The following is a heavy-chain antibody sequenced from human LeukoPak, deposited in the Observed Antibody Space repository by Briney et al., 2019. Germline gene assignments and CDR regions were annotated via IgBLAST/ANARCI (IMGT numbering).Heavy chain of an antibody. Sequence: GGSLRLSCAASGFTFSSYWMHWVRQAPGKGLVWVSRINSDGSGTTYADSVQGRFTISRDNAKNTLYLQTNSLSAEGTAGYFCPRDPFNWGGYWGQGTLVTVSS. CDR3: PRDPFNWGGY. V-gene: IGHV3-74*01. CDR2: INSDGSGT. D-gene: IGHD7-27*01. J-gene: IGHJ4*02. CDR1: GFTFSSYW.